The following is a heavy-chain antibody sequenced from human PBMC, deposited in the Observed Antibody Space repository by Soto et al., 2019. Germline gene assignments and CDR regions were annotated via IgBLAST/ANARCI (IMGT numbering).Heavy chain of an antibody. CDR1: GFPFSDYR. CDR2: IGKSSRVI. D-gene: IGHD6-13*01. V-gene: IGHV3-48*02. J-gene: IGHJ6*02. Sequence: GGSLRLSCAASGFPFSDYRMDWVRQAPGKGLEWVSYIGKSSRVIDYAGSVKGRFTISRDDAKNSLYLQMNSLRDEDTAVYYCARDPHYYTSNWYIAYGMDVWGQGTTVTVSS. CDR3: ARDPHYYTSNWYIAYGMDV.